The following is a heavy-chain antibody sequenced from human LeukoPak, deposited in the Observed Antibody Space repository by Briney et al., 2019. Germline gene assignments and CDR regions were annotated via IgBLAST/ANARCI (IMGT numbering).Heavy chain of an antibody. CDR3: ARRVQWLPPNY. CDR1: GGSISSYY. Sequence: SETLSLTCTVSGGSISSYYWSWIRQPPGKGLEWIGEINHSGSTNYNPSLKSRVTISVDTSKNQLSLKLSSVTAADTAVYYCARRVQWLPPNYWGQGTLVTVTS. CDR2: INHSGST. D-gene: IGHD6-19*01. J-gene: IGHJ4*02. V-gene: IGHV4-34*01.